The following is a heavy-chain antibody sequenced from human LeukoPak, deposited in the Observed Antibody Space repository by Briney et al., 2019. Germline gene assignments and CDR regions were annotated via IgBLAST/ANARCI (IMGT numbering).Heavy chain of an antibody. V-gene: IGHV1-18*01. CDR2: ISAYNGNT. J-gene: IGHJ5*02. CDR1: GYTFTSYG. D-gene: IGHD3-3*02. CDR3: ARGARLIFGVVIIKVGWFDP. Sequence: ASVKVSCKASGYTFTSYGISWVRQAPGQGLEWMGWISAYNGNTNYAQKLQGRVTMTTDTSTSTAYMELRSLRSDDTAVYYCARGARLIFGVVIIKVGWFDPWGQGTLVTVSS.